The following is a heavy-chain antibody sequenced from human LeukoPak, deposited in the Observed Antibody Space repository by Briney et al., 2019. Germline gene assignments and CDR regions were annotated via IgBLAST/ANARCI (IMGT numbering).Heavy chain of an antibody. J-gene: IGHJ4*02. V-gene: IGHV3-33*08. D-gene: IGHD6-13*01. CDR3: ARARVAAGTGVIDY. CDR2: VWNNGSKK. CDR1: GFTFSSYG. Sequence: AGSLSLSCAASGFTFSSYGMHWVRQPPGKGLEWVGVVWNNGSKKYYPDSVRGRFTISRTNTNKTQYMLMNSTGADAAAVYYSARARVAAGTGVIDYWGGGTLVTVSS.